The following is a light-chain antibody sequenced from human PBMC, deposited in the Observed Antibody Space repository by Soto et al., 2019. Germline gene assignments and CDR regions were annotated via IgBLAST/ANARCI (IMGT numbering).Light chain of an antibody. CDR1: SSNIGSNY. V-gene: IGLV1-47*01. CDR3: AAWDDSLSGPV. Sequence: QSVLTQPPSASGTPGQRVTISCSGSSSNIGSNYVYWYQQLPGTAPKLLIYRNNQRPSGVPDRFSGSKSGTSASLAISGLRFRDWADYYCAAWDDSLSGPVFGGGTKLTVL. CDR2: RNN. J-gene: IGLJ2*01.